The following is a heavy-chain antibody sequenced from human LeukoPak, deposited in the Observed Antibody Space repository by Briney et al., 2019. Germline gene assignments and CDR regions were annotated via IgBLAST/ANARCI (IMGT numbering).Heavy chain of an antibody. V-gene: IGHV4-34*01. CDR3: ATSSMVRGVYDY. CDR2: INHSGST. D-gene: IGHD3-10*01. CDR1: GGSFSGCY. J-gene: IGHJ4*02. Sequence: SETLSLTCAVYGGSFSGCYWSWIRQPPGKGLEWIGDINHSGSTNYNPSLKSRVTISVDTSKNQFSLKLSSVTAADTAVYYCATSSMVRGVYDYWGQGTLVTVSS.